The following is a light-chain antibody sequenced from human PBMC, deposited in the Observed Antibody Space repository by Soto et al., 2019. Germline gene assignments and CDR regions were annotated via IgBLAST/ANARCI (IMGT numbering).Light chain of an antibody. CDR1: QSVSSY. V-gene: IGKV3-11*01. J-gene: IGKJ5*01. Sequence: EIVLTPSPATLSLSPGERATLSCRASQSVSSYLAWYQQKPGQAPRLLIYDASNRATGIPARFSGSGSGTDFTLTISSLQPEDFAVDYCQQRSNWPPTFGQGTRLEIK. CDR3: QQRSNWPPT. CDR2: DAS.